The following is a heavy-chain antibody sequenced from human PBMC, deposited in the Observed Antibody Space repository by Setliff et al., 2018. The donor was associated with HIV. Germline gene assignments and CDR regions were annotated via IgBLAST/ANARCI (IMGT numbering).Heavy chain of an antibody. Sequence: SETLSLTCSVSGGSISSYYWNWIRQPAGKGLEWIGRIFSSGTTNYNPSLQSRITMSVDTSKNPFSLKLNSVTAADTAVYYCAREGWSDHYYYYMDVWDKGTTVTVSS. CDR2: IFSSGTT. J-gene: IGHJ6*03. CDR1: GGSISSYY. D-gene: IGHD2-15*01. V-gene: IGHV4-4*07. CDR3: AREGWSDHYYYYMDV.